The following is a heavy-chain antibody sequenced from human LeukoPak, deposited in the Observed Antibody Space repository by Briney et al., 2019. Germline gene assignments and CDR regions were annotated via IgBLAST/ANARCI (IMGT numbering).Heavy chain of an antibody. V-gene: IGHV3-33*01. Sequence: GGSLRLSCAASGFTFSRYGMHWVRQAPGKGLEWVAVIWYDGSNKYYADSVKGRFTISRDNSKNTLYLQMYSLRAEDTAVYYCATEGGSLEKINYWGQGTLVTVSS. CDR1: GFTFSRYG. J-gene: IGHJ4*02. D-gene: IGHD5-24*01. CDR2: IWYDGSNK. CDR3: ATEGGSLEKINY.